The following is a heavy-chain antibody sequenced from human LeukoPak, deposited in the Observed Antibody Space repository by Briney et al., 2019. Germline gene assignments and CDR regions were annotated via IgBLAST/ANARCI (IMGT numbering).Heavy chain of an antibody. CDR2: ISNDGGGT. CDR1: GFIFNNCG. J-gene: IGHJ5*02. V-gene: IGHV3-23*01. CDR3: AKGSSGYFADL. Sequence: GGSLRLSCAASGFIFNNCGLIWVRQAPGKGLEWVSAISNDGGGTQYADFVEGRFTISRDNSKNTLFLQMSSLRAEDTALYYCAKGSSGYFADLWGQGTLVTVSS. D-gene: IGHD3-22*01.